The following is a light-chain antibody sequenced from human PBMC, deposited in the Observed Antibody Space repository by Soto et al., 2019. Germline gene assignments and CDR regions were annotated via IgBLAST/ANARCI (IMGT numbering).Light chain of an antibody. CDR3: QQFYMGWT. J-gene: IGKJ1*01. V-gene: IGKV1-5*01. CDR2: DVS. Sequence: DIQMTQSPSTLSASVGDRVTITCRASQSVRGALAWYHHRPGRAPKVLIYDVSTLETRVPSRFSGFGSGTEFTLAISSLQPDDFGTYYCQQFYMGWTFGQGTRVDLK. CDR1: QSVRGA.